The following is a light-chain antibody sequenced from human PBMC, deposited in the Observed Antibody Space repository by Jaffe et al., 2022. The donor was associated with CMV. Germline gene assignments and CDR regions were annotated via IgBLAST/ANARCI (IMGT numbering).Light chain of an antibody. CDR1: QDISDY. CDR3: QQYENLPPGAT. Sequence: DIQMTQSPSSLSASVGDRVTITCQASQDISDYLNWYQQKPGKPPKLLIYDASTLNAGVPSRFSGRGSGTHFTLTISSLQPEDVATYYCQQYENLPPGATFGQGTKVDIK. J-gene: IGKJ2*01. CDR2: DAS. V-gene: IGKV1-33*01.